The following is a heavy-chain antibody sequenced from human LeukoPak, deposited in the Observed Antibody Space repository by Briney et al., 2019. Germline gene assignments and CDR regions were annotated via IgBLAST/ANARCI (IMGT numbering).Heavy chain of an antibody. Sequence: ASVKVSCKASGYTFTSYGISWVRQAPGQGLEWMGWISAYNGNTNYAQKLQGRVTMTTDTSTSTAYMELRSLRSDDTAVYYCARVGGAYCGGDCYSYYFDYWGQGTLVTVSS. CDR3: ARVGGAYCGGDCYSYYFDY. V-gene: IGHV1-18*01. D-gene: IGHD2-21*02. J-gene: IGHJ4*02. CDR2: ISAYNGNT. CDR1: GYTFTSYG.